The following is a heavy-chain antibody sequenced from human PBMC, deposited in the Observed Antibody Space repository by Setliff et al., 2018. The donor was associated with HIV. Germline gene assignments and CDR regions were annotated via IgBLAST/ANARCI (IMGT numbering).Heavy chain of an antibody. CDR1: GFTFSTHW. D-gene: IGHD6-6*01. CDR3: ARGHYSSSAG. V-gene: IGHV3-7*03. Sequence: GGSLRLSCAASGFTFSTHWMNWVRQAPGKGLEWVANIKEDGSEKYYVDSVKGRFTISRDNAKNSLFLQMNGLRADDTAVYYCARGHYSSSAGWGQGTLVTVSS. J-gene: IGHJ4*02. CDR2: IKEDGSEK.